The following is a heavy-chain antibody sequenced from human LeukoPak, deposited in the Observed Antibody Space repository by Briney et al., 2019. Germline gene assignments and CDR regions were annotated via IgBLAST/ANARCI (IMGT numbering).Heavy chain of an antibody. D-gene: IGHD2-2*01. CDR3: AREGDPAAVVFDY. J-gene: IGHJ4*02. V-gene: IGHV3-7*01. CDR1: GFTFSSYW. Sequence: QTGGSLRLSCAASGFTFSSYWMSWVRQAPGKGLEWVANIKQDGSEKYYVDSVKGRFTISRDNAKNSLYLQMNSLRAEDTAVYYCAREGDPAAVVFDYWGQGTLVTVSS. CDR2: IKQDGSEK.